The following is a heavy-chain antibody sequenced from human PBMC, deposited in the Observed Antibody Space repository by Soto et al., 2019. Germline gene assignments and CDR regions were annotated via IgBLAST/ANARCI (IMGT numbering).Heavy chain of an antibody. Sequence: QLQLQESGPGLVKPSETLSLTCTVSGDSFFSSSYYWGWIRQPPGKGLEWIGSIYYTGNTYYNPSLKRRVTISVDTSTNQFSPRLSSVTAADTAVYYCAGRLAAAGSIDYWGQGPLVTVSS. CDR3: AGRLAAAGSIDY. D-gene: IGHD6-13*01. CDR2: IYYTGNT. CDR1: GDSFFSSSYY. J-gene: IGHJ4*02. V-gene: IGHV4-39*01.